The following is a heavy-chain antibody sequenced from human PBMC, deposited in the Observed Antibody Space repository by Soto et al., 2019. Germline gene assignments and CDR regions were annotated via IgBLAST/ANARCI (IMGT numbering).Heavy chain of an antibody. J-gene: IGHJ6*02. CDR2: IVVGSGNT. Sequence: ASVKVSCKASGFTFTSSAVQWVRQARGQRLEWIGWIVVGSGNTNYAQKFQERVTITRDMSTSTAYMELSSLRSEDTAVYYCAAPIEMATINYYYYGMDVWGQGTTVTVSS. CDR3: AAPIEMATINYYYYGMDV. CDR1: GFTFTSSA. V-gene: IGHV1-58*01. D-gene: IGHD5-12*01.